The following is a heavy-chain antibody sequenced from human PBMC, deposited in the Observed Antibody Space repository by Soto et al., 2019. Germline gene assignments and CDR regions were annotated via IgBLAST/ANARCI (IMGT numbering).Heavy chain of an antibody. CDR3: ERNIPVDGTGHGNYYYGMDV. Sequence: PSETLSLTCTVSGGSISSSSYYWGWIRQPPGKGLEWIGSIYYSGSTYYNPSLKSRVTISVDTSKNQFYLKLSSVTAADTAVYYCERNIPVDGTGHGNYYYGMDVWRQGTPVTVSS. D-gene: IGHD6-19*01. CDR2: IYYSGST. J-gene: IGHJ6*02. CDR1: GGSISSSSYY. V-gene: IGHV4-39*01.